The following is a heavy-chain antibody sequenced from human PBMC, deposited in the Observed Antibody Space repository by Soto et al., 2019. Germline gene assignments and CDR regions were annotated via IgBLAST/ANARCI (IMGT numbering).Heavy chain of an antibody. D-gene: IGHD3-10*01. CDR3: ARVGFGVLLYYYYYYMDV. CDR2: MNPNSGNT. Sequence: QVQLVQSGAEVKKPGASVKVSCKASGYTFTSYDINWVRQATGQGLEWMGWMNPNSGNTGYAQKFQGRVTMTRNTSISTAYMELSSLRSEDTAVYYCARVGFGVLLYYYYYYMDVWGKGTTVTVSS. CDR1: GYTFTSYD. J-gene: IGHJ6*03. V-gene: IGHV1-8*01.